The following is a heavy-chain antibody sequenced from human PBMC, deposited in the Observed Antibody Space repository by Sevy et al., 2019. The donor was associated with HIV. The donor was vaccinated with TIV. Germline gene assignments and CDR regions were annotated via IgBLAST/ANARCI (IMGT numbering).Heavy chain of an antibody. CDR3: ARDYYSGYDWLTYPYY. CDR2: IYSGGST. V-gene: IGHV3-53*01. Sequence: LSLTCAASGFTVSSNYMSWVRQAPGKGLEWVSVIYSGGSTYYADSVKGRFTISRDNSKNTLYLQMNSLRAEDTAVYYCARDYYSGYDWLTYPYYWGQGTLVTVSS. D-gene: IGHD5-12*01. J-gene: IGHJ4*02. CDR1: GFTVSSNY.